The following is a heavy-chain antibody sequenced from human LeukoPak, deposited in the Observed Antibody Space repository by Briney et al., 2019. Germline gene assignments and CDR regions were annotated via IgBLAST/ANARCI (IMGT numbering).Heavy chain of an antibody. J-gene: IGHJ4*02. D-gene: IGHD3-10*01. CDR1: GGSIISSSYY. V-gene: IGHV4-39*01. CDR2: IYYNGNTY. CDR3: ARTSLWFGELLVDY. Sequence: PSETLSLTCTVSGGSIISSSYYWGWIRQPPGKGLECIGTIYYNGNTYYYNPSLKSRVTISVDTSKNQFSLKLSSVTAADTAVYYCARTSLWFGELLVDYWGQGTLVTVSS.